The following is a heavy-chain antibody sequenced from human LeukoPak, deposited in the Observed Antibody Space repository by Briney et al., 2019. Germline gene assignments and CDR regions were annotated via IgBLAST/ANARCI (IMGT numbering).Heavy chain of an antibody. CDR1: GFTVSSNY. CDR3: ARVGDGYNHGGDY. V-gene: IGHV3-53*01. D-gene: IGHD5-24*01. J-gene: IGHJ4*02. CDR2: IYSGGST. Sequence: PGGSLRLSCAASGFTVSSNYMNWVRQAPGKGLKWVSIIYSGGSTYYADSVKGRFTISRDNSKNTLYLQMNSLRAEDTAVYYCARVGDGYNHGGDYWGQGTLVTVSS.